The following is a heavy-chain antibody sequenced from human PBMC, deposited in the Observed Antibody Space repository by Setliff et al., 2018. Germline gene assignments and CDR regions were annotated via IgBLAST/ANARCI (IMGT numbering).Heavy chain of an antibody. Sequence: SETLSLTCAVYGVSFSGYYWSWIRQPPGKGLEWIGEINHGGSTNYNPSLKSRVTISVDTSKNQFSLKLSSVTAADRAVYYCANLQPGYCGGGTCSLIDYWGQGTLVTVSS. CDR3: ANLQPGYCGGGTCSLIDY. CDR2: INHGGST. D-gene: IGHD2-15*01. CDR1: GVSFSGYY. V-gene: IGHV4-34*01. J-gene: IGHJ4*02.